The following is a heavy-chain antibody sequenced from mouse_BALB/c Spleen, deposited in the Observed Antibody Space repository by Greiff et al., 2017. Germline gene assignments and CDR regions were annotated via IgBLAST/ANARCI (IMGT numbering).Heavy chain of an antibody. CDR2: ISSGGGST. V-gene: IGHV5-12-1*01. J-gene: IGHJ2*01. Sequence: EVKLVESGGGLVKPGGSLKLSCAASGFAFSSYYMSWVRQTPEKRLEWVAYISSGGGSTYYPDTVKGRFTISRDNAKNTLYLQMSCLKSEDTAMYYCARRTPATSFDYWGQGTTLTVSS. CDR1: GFAFSSYY. D-gene: IGHD1-2*01. CDR3: ARRTPATSFDY.